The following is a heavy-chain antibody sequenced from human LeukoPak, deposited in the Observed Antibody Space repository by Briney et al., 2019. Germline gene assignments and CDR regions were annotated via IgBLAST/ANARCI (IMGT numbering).Heavy chain of an antibody. CDR2: IYYSGST. CDR1: GGSISSYY. J-gene: IGHJ4*02. V-gene: IGHV4-59*04. CDR3: ARSIVAGIFDY. D-gene: IGHD5-12*01. Sequence: PSETLSLTCTVSGGSISSYYWSWIRQPPGKGLEWIGYIYYSGSTYYNPSLKSRVTISVDTSKNQFSLKLSSVTAADTAVYYCARSIVAGIFDYWGQGTLVTVSS.